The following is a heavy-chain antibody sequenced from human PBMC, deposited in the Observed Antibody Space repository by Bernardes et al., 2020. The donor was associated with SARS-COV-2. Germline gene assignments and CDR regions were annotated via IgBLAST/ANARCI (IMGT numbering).Heavy chain of an antibody. CDR1: GGSISSGGYY. V-gene: IGHV4-31*03. J-gene: IGHJ6*02. CDR2: IYYSGST. CDR3: ASSHSSSSQYYYGMDV. D-gene: IGHD6-6*01. Sequence: SETLSLTCTVSGGSISSGGYYWSWIRQHPGKGLEWIGYIYYSGSTYYNPSLKSRVTISVDTSKNQFSLKLSSVTAADTAVYYCASSHSSSSQYYYGMDVWGQGTTVTVSS.